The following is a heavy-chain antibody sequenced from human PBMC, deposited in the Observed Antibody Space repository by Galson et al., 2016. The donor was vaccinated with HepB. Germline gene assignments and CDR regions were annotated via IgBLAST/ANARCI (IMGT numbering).Heavy chain of an antibody. CDR2: IYYSGNT. V-gene: IGHV4-31*03. CDR1: GATISNGGYY. Sequence: LTCSVSGATISNGGYYWSWIRQHPGKGLEWIGYIYYSGNTYYNPSLKSRVLISVDTSKNHVSLKLSSVTAADTAVYYCARTDDLFYGMDVWGQGTTVSVSS. J-gene: IGHJ6*02. D-gene: IGHD2-21*01. CDR3: ARTDDLFYGMDV.